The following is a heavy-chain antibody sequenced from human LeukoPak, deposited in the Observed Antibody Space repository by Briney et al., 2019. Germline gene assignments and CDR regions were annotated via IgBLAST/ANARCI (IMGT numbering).Heavy chain of an antibody. V-gene: IGHV4-59*08. J-gene: IGHJ4*02. CDR1: VDSISTYY. CDR2: IHSSGST. Sequence: PSETLSLTCTVSVDSISTYYWSWIRQSPGKGLEWIAYIHSSGSTNYNLSLRSRVTMSVDTSKNQVSLNLSSVTAADTAVYYCARHRIAAAPFDSWGQGTLVTVSS. D-gene: IGHD6-25*01. CDR3: ARHRIAAAPFDS.